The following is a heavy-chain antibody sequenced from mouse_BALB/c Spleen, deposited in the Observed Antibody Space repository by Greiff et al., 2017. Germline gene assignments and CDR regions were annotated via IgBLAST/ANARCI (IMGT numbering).Heavy chain of an antibody. CDR3: ARRSTMTYYYAMDY. J-gene: IGHJ4*01. D-gene: IGHD2-4*01. CDR2: IWSGGST. CDR1: GFSLTSYG. V-gene: IGHV2-2*02. Sequence: QVQLQQSGPGLVQPSQSLSITCTVSGFSLTSYGVHWVRQSPGKGLEWLGVIWSGGSTDYNAAFISRLSISKDNSKSQVFFKMNSLQANDTAIYYCARRSTMTYYYAMDYWGQGTSVTVSS.